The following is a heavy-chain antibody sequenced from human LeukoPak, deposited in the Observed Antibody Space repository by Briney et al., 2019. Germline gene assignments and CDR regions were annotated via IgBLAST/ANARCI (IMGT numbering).Heavy chain of an antibody. CDR1: GGSISSSNW. J-gene: IGHJ3*02. CDR2: IYHSGST. Sequence: SETLSLTCAVSGGSISSSNWWSWVRQPPGKGLEWIGEIYHSGSTNYNPSLKSRVTISVDKSKDRFSLKLSSVTAADTAVYYCARNDYDSSGYYSSDAFDIWGQGTMVTVSS. D-gene: IGHD3-22*01. V-gene: IGHV4-4*02. CDR3: ARNDYDSSGYYSSDAFDI.